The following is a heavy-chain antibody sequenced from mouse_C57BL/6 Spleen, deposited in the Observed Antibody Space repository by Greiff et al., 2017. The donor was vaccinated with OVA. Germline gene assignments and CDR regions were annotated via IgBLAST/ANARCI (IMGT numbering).Heavy chain of an antibody. CDR1: GYTFTSYT. J-gene: IGHJ2*01. D-gene: IGHD1-1*01. V-gene: IGHV1-4*01. Sequence: QVQLKQSGAELARPGASVKMSCKASGYTFTSYTMHWVKQRPGQGLEWIGYINPSSGYTKYNQKFKDKATLTADKSSSTAYMQLSSLTSEDSAVYYCARSDYYGSSYDVYFDYWGQGTTLTVSS. CDR2: INPSSGYT. CDR3: ARSDYYGSSYDVYFDY.